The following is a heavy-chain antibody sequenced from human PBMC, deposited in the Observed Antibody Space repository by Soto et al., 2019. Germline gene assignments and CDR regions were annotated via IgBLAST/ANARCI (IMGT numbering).Heavy chain of an antibody. D-gene: IGHD1-26*01. J-gene: IGHJ3*02. CDR1: GFTVGSHW. V-gene: IGHV3-74*01. Sequence: EVQLVESGGGLVQPGGSLRLSCAASGFTVGSHWMHWVRQAPGKGLVWVSRINSDGSSTTYADSVKGRFTISRDDAKSTLYLKMNSLRAEDKAVYYCARGLEEWDKPTVIWGQGTLVTVSS. CDR3: ARGLEEWDKPTVI. CDR2: INSDGSST.